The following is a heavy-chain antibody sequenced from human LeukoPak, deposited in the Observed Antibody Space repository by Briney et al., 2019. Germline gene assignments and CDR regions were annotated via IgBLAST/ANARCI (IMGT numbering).Heavy chain of an antibody. J-gene: IGHJ4*02. D-gene: IGHD1-26*01. CDR1: GYTFTSYD. Sequence: ASVTVSCTASGYTFTSYDINWVRQATGQGLEWMGWMNPNSGNTGYAQKFQGRVTITRNTSISTAYMELSSLRSEDTAVYYCARGDIVGATPIDYWGQGTLVTVSS. CDR2: MNPNSGNT. CDR3: ARGDIVGATPIDY. V-gene: IGHV1-8*03.